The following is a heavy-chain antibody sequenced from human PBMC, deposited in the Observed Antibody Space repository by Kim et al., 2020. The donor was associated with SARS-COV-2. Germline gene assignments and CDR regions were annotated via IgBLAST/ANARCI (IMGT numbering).Heavy chain of an antibody. CDR2: IDPSDSYT. J-gene: IGHJ5*02. V-gene: IGHV5-10-1*01. D-gene: IGHD2-15*01. CDR3: ARHLIYCSGGSCYSWFDP. CDR1: GYSFTSYW. Sequence: GESLRISCKGSGYSFTSYWISWVRQMPGKGLEWMGRIDPSDSYTNYSPSFQGHVTISADKSISTAYLQWSSLKASDTAMYYCARHLIYCSGGSCYSWFDPWGQGTLVPVSS.